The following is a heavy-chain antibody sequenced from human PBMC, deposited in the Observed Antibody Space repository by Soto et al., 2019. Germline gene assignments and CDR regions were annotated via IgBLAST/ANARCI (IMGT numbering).Heavy chain of an antibody. V-gene: IGHV3-23*01. J-gene: IGHJ4*02. D-gene: IGHD4-17*01. Sequence: EVQLLEAGGGLVQPGGSLRLSCAASGFSFRDYGMSWVRQAPGKGLEWLSAIIGIGDKAYYADSVRGRLTISRDNSKNTLYLPLNDVGAEDSAIYYCAKDYDYGDSLPFDYWGQGTLVTVSS. CDR1: GFSFRDYG. CDR3: AKDYDYGDSLPFDY. CDR2: IIGIGDKA.